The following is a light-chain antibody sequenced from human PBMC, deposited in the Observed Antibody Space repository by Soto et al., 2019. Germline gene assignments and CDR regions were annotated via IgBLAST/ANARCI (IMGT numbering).Light chain of an antibody. CDR1: QSISRW. V-gene: IGKV1-5*01. CDR3: KQYTIYLWT. CDR2: HAS. Sequence: EIQITQSPHAISTPAGNGIHRTCRASQSISRWLAWYQQKPGKAPKLLIYHASNLERGVPSRFSGSGYGKEFTLTISSLQPDDFATDYCKQYTIYLWTFGQGTKVDIK. J-gene: IGKJ1*01.